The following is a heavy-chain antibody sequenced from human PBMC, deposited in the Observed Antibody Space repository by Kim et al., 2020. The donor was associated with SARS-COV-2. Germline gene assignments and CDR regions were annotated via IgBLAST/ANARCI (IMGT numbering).Heavy chain of an antibody. D-gene: IGHD2-15*01. J-gene: IGHJ4*02. Sequence: GGSLRLSCAASGFTFSSYAMSWFRQAPGKGLERVSGITGSSGNIWNADSVMGRFTISRDNFKNTLFLQMNSLRSEDTAVYYCAREMTPTSKGSVNYWGQGTLRTVSS. CDR1: GFTFSSYA. V-gene: IGHV3-23*01. CDR3: AREMTPTSKGSVNY. CDR2: ITGSSGNI.